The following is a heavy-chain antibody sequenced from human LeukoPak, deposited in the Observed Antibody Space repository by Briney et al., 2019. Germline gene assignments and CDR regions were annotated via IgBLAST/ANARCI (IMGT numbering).Heavy chain of an antibody. CDR2: ISAYNGNT. V-gene: IGHV1-18*01. D-gene: IGHD3-3*01. CDR3: ARDPAIFGVVINDY. J-gene: IGHJ4*02. Sequence: ASVKVSSKASGYTFTSYGISWVRQAPGQGLEWMGWISAYNGNTNYAQKLQGRVTMTTDTSTSTAYMGLRSLRSDDTAVYYCARDPAIFGVVINDYWGQGTLVTVSS. CDR1: GYTFTSYG.